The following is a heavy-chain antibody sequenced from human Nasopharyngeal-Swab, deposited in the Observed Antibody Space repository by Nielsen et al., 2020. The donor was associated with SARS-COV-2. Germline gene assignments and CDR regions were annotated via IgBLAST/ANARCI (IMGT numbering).Heavy chain of an antibody. Sequence: SETLSLTCTVSGGSTSSGGYYWSWIRQHPGKGLEWIGYIYYSGSTNYNPSRKSRVTISVDTSKNQFSLKLSSVTAADTAVYYCARHPWQLWFPGWFDPWGQGTLVTVSS. CDR3: ARHPWQLWFPGWFDP. J-gene: IGHJ5*02. CDR1: GGSTSSGGYY. V-gene: IGHV4-61*08. D-gene: IGHD5-18*01. CDR2: IYYSGST.